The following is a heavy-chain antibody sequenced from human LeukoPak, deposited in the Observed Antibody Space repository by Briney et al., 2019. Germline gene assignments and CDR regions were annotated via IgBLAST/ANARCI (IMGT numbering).Heavy chain of an antibody. CDR3: ARVLSGSNFDY. D-gene: IGHD3-22*01. Sequence: SETLPLTCAVSGGSITSSNWWSWVRQPPGRGLEWIGEIYYTGSTSYTPSLKSRVTISVDKSKNQFSLRLSSVTAADTAVYYCARVLSGSNFDYWGQGTLVTVSS. CDR1: GGSITSSNW. J-gene: IGHJ4*02. V-gene: IGHV4-4*02. CDR2: IYYTGST.